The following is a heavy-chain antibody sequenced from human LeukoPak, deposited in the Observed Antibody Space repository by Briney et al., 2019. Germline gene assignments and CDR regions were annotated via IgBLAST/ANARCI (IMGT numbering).Heavy chain of an antibody. Sequence: GGSLRLSCAASGFTFSTYGIHWVRQAPGKGLEWVALIRYDGSNTYYADSVRGRSTVSRDNSKSTLYLQMNSLRLEDTAVYYCAKDWDVVVVAAMDYWGQGTLVTVSS. V-gene: IGHV3-30*02. J-gene: IGHJ4*02. D-gene: IGHD2-15*01. CDR3: AKDWDVVVVAAMDY. CDR2: IRYDGSNT. CDR1: GFTFSTYG.